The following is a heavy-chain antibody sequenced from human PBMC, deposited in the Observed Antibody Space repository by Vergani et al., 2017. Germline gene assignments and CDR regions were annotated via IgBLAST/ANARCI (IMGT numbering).Heavy chain of an antibody. CDR1: GGSISSYY. V-gene: IGHV4-59*01. J-gene: IGHJ6*03. CDR2: IYSSGST. D-gene: IGHD3-9*01. Sequence: QVQLQESGPGLVKPSEILSLTCTVSGGSISSYYWTWIRQPPGKGVELLGYIYSSGSTKYNPSLKSRVTISVYTSKNQFSLKLSSVTAADTAVYYCARARGAFDILTGYYHYYMDVWGKGTTVTVFS. CDR3: ARARGAFDILTGYYHYYMDV.